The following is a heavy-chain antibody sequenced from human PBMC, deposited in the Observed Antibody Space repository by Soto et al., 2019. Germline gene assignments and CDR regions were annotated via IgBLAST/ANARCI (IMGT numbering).Heavy chain of an antibody. CDR3: ARPYGSGIYYRYYLQH. V-gene: IGHV1-46*01. CDR2: INPSDGST. J-gene: IGHJ1*01. Sequence: QVQLVQSGAEMKKPGASVKVSCMISGFPFISYYVHWARRAPGHGLEWMGIINPSDGSTNYAQKFQGRLTMTRDSSTSTFYMELSSLRPEDAALYYCARPYGSGIYYRYYLQHWGQGTLVTVSS. CDR1: GFPFISYY. D-gene: IGHD3-10*01.